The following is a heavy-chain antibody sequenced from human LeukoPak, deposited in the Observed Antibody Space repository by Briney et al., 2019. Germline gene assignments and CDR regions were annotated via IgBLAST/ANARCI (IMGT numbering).Heavy chain of an antibody. V-gene: IGHV5-10-1*01. Sequence: GESLKISCKGSGYSFTSYWISWVRQMPGKGLEWMGRIDPSDSYNNYSPSFQGHVTISVDKSTSTAYLQWSSLKASDTAMYYCARQTTVTTQSDYWGQGTLVTVSS. CDR1: GYSFTSYW. CDR2: IDPSDSYN. CDR3: ARQTTVTTQSDY. J-gene: IGHJ4*02. D-gene: IGHD4-17*01.